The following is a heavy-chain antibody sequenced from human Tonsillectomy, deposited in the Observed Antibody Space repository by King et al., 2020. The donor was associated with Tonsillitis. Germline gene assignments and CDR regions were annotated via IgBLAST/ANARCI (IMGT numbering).Heavy chain of an antibody. CDR1: GYSFTIYP. V-gene: IGHV7-4-1*02. Sequence: VQLVESGSELKKPGASVKVSCKASGYSFTIYPMSWGRQAPGQGLEWMGWINTNTRNATYAQGFTGRFVFSLDTSVSTAFLQITSLKAEDTAFYYCARVGYCGGGSCYDIDHWGQGTLVTVSS. CDR3: ARVGYCGGGSCYDIDH. CDR2: INTNTRNA. J-gene: IGHJ4*02. D-gene: IGHD2-15*01.